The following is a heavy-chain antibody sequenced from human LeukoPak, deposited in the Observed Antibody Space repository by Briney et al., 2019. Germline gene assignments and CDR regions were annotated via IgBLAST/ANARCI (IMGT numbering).Heavy chain of an antibody. V-gene: IGHV3-49*04. J-gene: IGHJ3*02. Sequence: GGSLRLSCTASGFTFGDYALSWVRQAPGKGLEWVGFINSKTYDGTAVYAASVRGRFTISRDDSKSIAYLQMNSLKTEDTAVYYCTRDRAAAGIDVFDIWGQGTMVTVSS. D-gene: IGHD6-13*01. CDR2: INSKTYDGTA. CDR3: TRDRAAAGIDVFDI. CDR1: GFTFGDYA.